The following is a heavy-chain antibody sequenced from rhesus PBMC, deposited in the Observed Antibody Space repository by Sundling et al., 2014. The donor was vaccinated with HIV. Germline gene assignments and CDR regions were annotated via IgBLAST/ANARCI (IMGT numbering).Heavy chain of an antibody. D-gene: IGHD1-1*01. CDR3: ARSLAGTSGYFDY. CDR1: GGSISSSNW. CDR2: IYGGSGST. V-gene: IGHV4-92*01. J-gene: IGHJ4*01. Sequence: QVQLQESGPGLVKPSETLSLTCAVSGGSISSSNWWSWIRQSPGKGLEWIGRIYGGSGSTSYTPSLRSRVTISTDTSKSQFSLKLSSVTAADTAVYYCARSLAGTSGYFDYWGQGVLVTVSS.